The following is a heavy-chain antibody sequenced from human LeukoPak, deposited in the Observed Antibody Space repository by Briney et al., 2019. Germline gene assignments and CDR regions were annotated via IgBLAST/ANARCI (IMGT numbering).Heavy chain of an antibody. CDR3: ASFEYSSSSHAFDI. V-gene: IGHV3-30-3*01. Sequence: PGGSLRLSCAASGFTFSNYAIHWVRQAPGKGLEWVAVISSDGGKKYFADSVKGRFTISRDNSKNTLYLQLNSLRAEDTAVYYCASFEYSSSSHAFDIWGQGTMVTVSS. CDR2: ISSDGGKK. CDR1: GFTFSNYA. J-gene: IGHJ3*02. D-gene: IGHD6-6*01.